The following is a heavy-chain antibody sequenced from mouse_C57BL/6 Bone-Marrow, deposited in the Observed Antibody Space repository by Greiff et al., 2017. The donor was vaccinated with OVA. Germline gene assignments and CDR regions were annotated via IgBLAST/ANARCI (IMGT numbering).Heavy chain of an antibody. J-gene: IGHJ3*01. D-gene: IGHD1-1*01. CDR2: ISNGGGST. V-gene: IGHV5-12*01. Sequence: EVKLMESGGGLVKPGGSLKLSCAASGFTFSDYYMYWVRQTPEKRLEWVAYISNGGGSTYYPDTVKGRFTISRDNAKNTLYLQMSRLKSEDTAMYYCARHSYYSWFAYWGQGTLVTVSA. CDR1: GFTFSDYY. CDR3: ARHSYYSWFAY.